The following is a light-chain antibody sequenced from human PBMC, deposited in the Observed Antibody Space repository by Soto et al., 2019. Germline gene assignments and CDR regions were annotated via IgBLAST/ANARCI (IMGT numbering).Light chain of an antibody. V-gene: IGLV2-14*01. CDR1: NSDIGGSNY. CDR2: DVS. J-gene: IGLJ2*01. CDR3: SSYTSTRSLV. Sequence: QSVLTQPASVSGSPGQSITMSCTGTNSDIGGSNYVSWYQQHPGKAPQLMIYDVSRRPSGVSNRFSGSKSGNTASLTISGLQAEDEADYFCSSYTSTRSLVFGGGTQLTVL.